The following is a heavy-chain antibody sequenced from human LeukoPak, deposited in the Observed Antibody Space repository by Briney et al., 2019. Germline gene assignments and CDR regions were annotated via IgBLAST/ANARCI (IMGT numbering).Heavy chain of an antibody. J-gene: IGHJ4*02. CDR1: AGSISSGDYY. CDR2: IYYSGST. D-gene: IGHD3-10*01. Sequence: SETLSLTCTVSAGSISSGDYYWSWIRQPPGKGLKWIGYIYYSGSTYYNPSLKSRVTISVDTSKNQFSLKLSSVTAADTAVYYCARVGYGSGSYYPDYWGQGTLVTVSS. CDR3: ARVGYGSGSYYPDY. V-gene: IGHV4-30-4*01.